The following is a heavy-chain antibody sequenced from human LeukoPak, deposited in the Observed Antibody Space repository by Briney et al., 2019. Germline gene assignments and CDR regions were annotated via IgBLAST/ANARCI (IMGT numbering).Heavy chain of an antibody. V-gene: IGHV3-9*01. Sequence: GGSLRLSCAASGFTFDDYAMHWVRQAPGKGLEWVSGISWNSGSIGYAGSVKGRFTISRDNAKNSLYLQMNSLRAEDTALYYCAKAASLNFNYYDSSGYFEWGQGTLVTVSS. J-gene: IGHJ4*02. CDR3: AKAASLNFNYYDSSGYFE. D-gene: IGHD3-22*01. CDR2: ISWNSGSI. CDR1: GFTFDDYA.